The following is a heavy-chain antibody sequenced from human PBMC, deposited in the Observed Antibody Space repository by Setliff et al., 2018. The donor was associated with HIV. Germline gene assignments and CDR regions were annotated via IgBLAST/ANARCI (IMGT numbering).Heavy chain of an antibody. CDR3: ARGGGYYDSSGPVHYYYYYYMDV. CDR2: INPNNGGT. CDR1: GYTFTGYY. D-gene: IGHD3-22*01. V-gene: IGHV1-2*02. J-gene: IGHJ6*03. Sequence: GASVKVSCKASGYTFTGYYMHWVRQAPGQGLEWMGWINPNNGGTNYAQKLQGRVTMTTDTSTSTAYMELRSLRSDDTAVYYCARGGGYYDSSGPVHYYYYYYMDVWGKGTTVTV.